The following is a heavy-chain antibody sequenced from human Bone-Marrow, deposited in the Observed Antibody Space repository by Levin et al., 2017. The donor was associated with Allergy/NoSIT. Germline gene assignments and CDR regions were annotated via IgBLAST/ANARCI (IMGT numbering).Heavy chain of an antibody. Sequence: KTSETLSLTCTVSGGSVSSGDNYWSWVRQTPGKGLEWIGYIDSSGSTYYNPSLKSRLSISVDTSKNQFSLNLSSVTAADTAVYFCARDRMVRPYGMDVWGQGTTVTVS. J-gene: IGHJ6*02. V-gene: IGHV4-30-4*01. CDR2: IDSSGST. CDR1: GGSVSSGDNY. CDR3: ARDRMVRPYGMDV. D-gene: IGHD2-8*01.